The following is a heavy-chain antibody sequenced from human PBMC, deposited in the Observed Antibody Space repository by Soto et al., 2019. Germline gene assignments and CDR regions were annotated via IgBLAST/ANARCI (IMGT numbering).Heavy chain of an antibody. CDR3: ATRITVFGLMIPPFEP. CDR1: VVSVNGYY. J-gene: IGHJ5*02. Sequence: PSETLSLTCAFYVVSVNGYYWNWIRHPPGKGLEWIGEINHTGGTHYNPSLKSRVTMSVDTSKNQFSLRLSSVTAADTAIYYCATRITVFGLMIPPFEPWGQGTQVIVSS. V-gene: IGHV4-34*01. CDR2: INHTGGT. D-gene: IGHD3-3*01.